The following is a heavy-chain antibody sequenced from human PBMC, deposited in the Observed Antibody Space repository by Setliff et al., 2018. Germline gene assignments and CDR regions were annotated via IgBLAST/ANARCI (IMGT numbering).Heavy chain of an antibody. J-gene: IGHJ4*02. CDR3: ATTRVWIPVLDS. Sequence: GGSLRLSCAASGFAFASHNMLWVRQAPGKGREWVAAISSANNYLVYADSVKGRFTISRDNAKNSVYLQMNSLRAEDTAIYYCATTRVWIPVLDSCGQGILVTVSS. D-gene: IGHD5-18*01. V-gene: IGHV3-21*04. CDR1: GFAFASHN. CDR2: ISSANNYL.